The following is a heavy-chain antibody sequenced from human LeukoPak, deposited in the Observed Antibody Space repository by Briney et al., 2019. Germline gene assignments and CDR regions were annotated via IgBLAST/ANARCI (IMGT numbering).Heavy chain of an antibody. J-gene: IGHJ4*02. Sequence: PSGTLSLTCTVSGDSINSPDLWSWVRQPPGKGLEWIGEMYLSGTTHSNPSVKSRVTISIDKSKNQFLLNLSSVTAADTAVYYCAGLVGRYSSGLYYYYFDYWGQGTLVTVSS. CDR3: AGLVGRYSSGLYYYYFDY. D-gene: IGHD3-22*01. CDR1: GDSINSPDL. V-gene: IGHV4-4*02. CDR2: MYLSGTT.